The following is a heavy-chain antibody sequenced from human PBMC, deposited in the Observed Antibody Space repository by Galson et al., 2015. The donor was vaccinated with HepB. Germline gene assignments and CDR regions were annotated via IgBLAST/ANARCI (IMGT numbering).Heavy chain of an antibody. V-gene: IGHV3-23*01. CDR1: GFIFSSYA. CDR3: ARESSGWYRYHFDY. CDR2: ISGSGGST. Sequence: SLRLSCAASGFIFSSYAMTWVRQAPGKGLEWVSAISGSGGSTYYADSVKGRFTISRDNSKNTLYLQMNSLRAEDTAVYYCARESSGWYRYHFDYWGQGTLVTVSS. D-gene: IGHD6-19*01. J-gene: IGHJ4*02.